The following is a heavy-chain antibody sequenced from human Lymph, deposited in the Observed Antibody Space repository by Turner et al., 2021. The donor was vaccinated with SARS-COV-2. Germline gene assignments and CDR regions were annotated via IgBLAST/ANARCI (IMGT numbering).Heavy chain of an antibody. J-gene: IGHJ4*02. V-gene: IGHV4-39*01. Sequence: QLQLQESGPGLVKPSETLSLPCTVSGGSISSSSHYWGWIRQPPGRGLEWIGHIDYSGSNYYNPSLKSRVTISVDTSKNQFSLKLSSVTAADTAVYYCARLVRRAEYYFDYWGQGTLVTVSS. CDR1: GGSISSSSHY. CDR2: IDYSGSN. D-gene: IGHD3-10*01. CDR3: ARLVRRAEYYFDY.